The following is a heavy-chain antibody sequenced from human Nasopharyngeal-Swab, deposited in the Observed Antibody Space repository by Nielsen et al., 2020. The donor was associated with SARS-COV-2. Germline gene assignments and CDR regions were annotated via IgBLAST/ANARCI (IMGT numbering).Heavy chain of an antibody. CDR1: GFTFNNYG. V-gene: IGHV3-48*02. Sequence: GGSLRLSCEASGFTFNNYGMHWVRQAPGKGLEWISYITSDLNTIYYADSVKGRFSISRDNARNSLFLQMNSLRHEDTAVYYCARSVRWFFDVWGRGALVTVSS. J-gene: IGHJ2*01. CDR2: ITSDLNTI. D-gene: IGHD5/OR15-5a*01. CDR3: ARSVRWFFDV.